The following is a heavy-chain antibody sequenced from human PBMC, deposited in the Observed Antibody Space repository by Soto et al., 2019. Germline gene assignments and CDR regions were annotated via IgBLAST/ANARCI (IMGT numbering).Heavy chain of an antibody. Sequence: PSQTLSLTCAITGDSVSSNSAGRSWVRQSPSRGLEWLGRTYYRSKWYYEYAVSVRGRITINPDTSKNRYSLQLNSVTPEDTAVYFCARGEQYSGRIFDYWGQGTLVTVSS. CDR3: ARGEQYSGRIFDY. J-gene: IGHJ4*01. CDR2: TYYRSKWYY. CDR1: GDSVSSNSAG. V-gene: IGHV6-1*01. D-gene: IGHD1-26*01.